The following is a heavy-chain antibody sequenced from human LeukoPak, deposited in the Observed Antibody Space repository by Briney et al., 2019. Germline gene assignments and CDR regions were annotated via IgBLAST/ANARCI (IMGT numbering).Heavy chain of an antibody. V-gene: IGHV3-21*01. Sequence: GGSLRLSCAASGFTFSSYSMNWVRQALGKGLEWFSSISTSSSYIYYADLVKGRFTISRDNAKNSLSLQMNSLRAEDTAVYYCARVERTWIQLWSLDYWGQGTLVTVSS. D-gene: IGHD5-18*01. CDR3: ARVERTWIQLWSLDY. CDR1: GFTFSSYS. J-gene: IGHJ4*02. CDR2: ISTSSSYI.